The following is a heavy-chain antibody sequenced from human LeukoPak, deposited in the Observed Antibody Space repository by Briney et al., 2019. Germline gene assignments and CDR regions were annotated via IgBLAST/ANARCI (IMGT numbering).Heavy chain of an antibody. CDR2: IASDGSST. J-gene: IGHJ4*02. V-gene: IGHV3-74*01. CDR1: GFTFSSYW. D-gene: IGHD4-23*01. Sequence: GGSLRLSCAASGFTFSSYWMNWVRQAPGKGLVWVSRIASDGSSTTYADSVKGRFSISRDNAKNTRYLQMNSLRVEDTAVYYCARGRPHGNAYWGKGTLLTVSS. CDR3: ARGRPHGNAY.